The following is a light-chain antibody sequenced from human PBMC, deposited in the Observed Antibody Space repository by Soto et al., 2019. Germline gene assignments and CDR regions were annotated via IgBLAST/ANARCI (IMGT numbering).Light chain of an antibody. CDR1: SSDVGAYNY. CDR2: EVS. CDR3: SSFTSSSTLE. J-gene: IGLJ2*01. Sequence: QSALTQPASVSGSPGQSITISCTGTSSDVGAYNYVSWYQQHPRKAPKLMIYEVSNRPSGVSNRFSGSKSGDTASLTISGLQAEDEADYYCSSFTSSSTLEFGGGTKLTVL. V-gene: IGLV2-14*01.